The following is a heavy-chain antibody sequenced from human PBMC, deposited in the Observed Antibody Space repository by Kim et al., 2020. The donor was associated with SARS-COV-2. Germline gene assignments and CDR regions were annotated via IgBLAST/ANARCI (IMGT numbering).Heavy chain of an antibody. Sequence: GGSLRLSCAASGFTFSSYEMNWVRQAPGKGLEWVSYISSSGSTIYYADSVKGRFTISRDNAKNSLYLQMNSLRAEDTAVYYCARGKRAYDFWSGYYGFVYYYYGMDVWGQGTTVTVSS. CDR2: ISSSGSTI. J-gene: IGHJ6*02. V-gene: IGHV3-48*03. CDR3: ARGKRAYDFWSGYYGFVYYYYGMDV. CDR1: GFTFSSYE. D-gene: IGHD3-3*01.